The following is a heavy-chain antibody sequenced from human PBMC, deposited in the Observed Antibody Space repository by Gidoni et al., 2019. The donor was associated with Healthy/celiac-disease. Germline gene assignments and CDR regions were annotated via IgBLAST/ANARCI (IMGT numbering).Heavy chain of an antibody. D-gene: IGHD3-22*01. Sequence: QVQLQESGPGLVKPSQTLSLTCTVSGGSISSGGYYWSWIRQHPGKGLEWIGYIYYSGSTYYNPSLKSRVTISVDTSKNQFSLKLSSVTAADTAVYYCARDGGRPVYDSSGYGHGAFDIWGQGTMVTVSS. CDR2: IYYSGST. CDR3: ARDGGRPVYDSSGYGHGAFDI. V-gene: IGHV4-31*03. J-gene: IGHJ3*02. CDR1: GGSISSGGYY.